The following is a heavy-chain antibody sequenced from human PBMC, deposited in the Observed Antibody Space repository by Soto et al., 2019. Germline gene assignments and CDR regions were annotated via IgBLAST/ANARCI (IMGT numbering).Heavy chain of an antibody. CDR1: GGTFSSYA. V-gene: IGHV1-69*05. CDR3: ARHVPGAGYYDGMDV. Sequence: QVQLVQSGAEVKKPGSSVKVSCKASGGTFSSYAISWVRQAPGQGLEWMGGIIPIFGTANYAQKFKGRVTITMDPSTSTASTELRRMRFEDTAAYYCARHVPGAGYYDGMDVWGQGTTVTVSS. J-gene: IGHJ6*02. CDR2: IIPIFGTA. D-gene: IGHD2-2*01.